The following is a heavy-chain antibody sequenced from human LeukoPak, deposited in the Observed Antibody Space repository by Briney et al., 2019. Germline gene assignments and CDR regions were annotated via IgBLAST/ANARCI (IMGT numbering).Heavy chain of an antibody. V-gene: IGHV3-21*01. D-gene: IGHD2-2*01. CDR3: ARDGGTVVVPAAIPLDY. J-gene: IGHJ4*02. CDR2: ISSSSSYI. CDR1: GFTFSSYS. Sequence: GGSLRLSCAASGFTFSSYSMNWVRQAPGKGLEWVSSISSSSSYIYYADSVKGRFTISRDNAKNSLHLQMNSLRAEDTAVYYCARDGGTVVVPAAIPLDYWGQGTLVTVSS.